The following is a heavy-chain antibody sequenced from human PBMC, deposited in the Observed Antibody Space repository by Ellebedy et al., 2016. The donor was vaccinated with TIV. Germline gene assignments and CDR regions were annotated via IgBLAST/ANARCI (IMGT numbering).Heavy chain of an antibody. V-gene: IGHV3-30*03. J-gene: IGHJ4*02. CDR2: ISSDGSNK. Sequence: GGSPRLSXVASGFTFRSHGMYWVRQAPGKGLEWVAVISSDGSNKYYADSVKGRFTISRDNSKNTLYLQMNSLRTDDMAVYYCARGGSSGSSDYWGQGTLVTVSS. D-gene: IGHD3-10*01. CDR1: GFTFRSHG. CDR3: ARGGSSGSSDY.